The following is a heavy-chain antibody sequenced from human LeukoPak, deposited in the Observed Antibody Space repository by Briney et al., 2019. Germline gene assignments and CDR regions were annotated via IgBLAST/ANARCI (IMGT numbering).Heavy chain of an antibody. CDR3: ARSWGINDFWSVSSTYYYMGV. D-gene: IGHD3-3*01. V-gene: IGHV4-61*08. J-gene: IGHJ6*03. CDR1: GDSISSRDYY. CDR2: IYYSGST. Sequence: PSETLSLTCTVSGDSISSRDYYWSWIRQPPGKGLEWIGYIYYSGSTNYNPSLKSRVTISVDTSKNQFSLKLSSVTAADTAVYYCARSWGINDFWSVSSTYYYMGVWGKGTTVTVSS.